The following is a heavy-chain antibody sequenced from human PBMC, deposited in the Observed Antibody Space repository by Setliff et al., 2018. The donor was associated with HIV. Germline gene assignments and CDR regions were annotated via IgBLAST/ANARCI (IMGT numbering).Heavy chain of an antibody. CDR3: AKDTQTGYYDY. CDR1: GFTLSIYE. CDR2: ISSSGSTI. J-gene: IGHJ4*02. D-gene: IGHD3-10*01. Sequence: GGSLRLSCAASGFTLSIYEMNWVRQGPGRGLEWVSYISSSGSTIFYADSVKGRFTISRDNAKNSLYLQMNSLRAEDTAFYYCAKDTQTGYYDYWGQGTLVTVSS. V-gene: IGHV3-48*03.